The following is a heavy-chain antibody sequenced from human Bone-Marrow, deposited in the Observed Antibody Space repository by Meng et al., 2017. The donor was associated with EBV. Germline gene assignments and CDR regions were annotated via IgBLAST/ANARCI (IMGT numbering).Heavy chain of an antibody. CDR3: SRDLAGAYDD. J-gene: IGHJ4*02. Sequence: VQRVESGGALCQPGGSLDLSCAAPGFSFRSYWMHWVRQATGKGLVWISRTNEDGRTTSYADSVKGRFTISRDNTKNTLYLQMNSLRAEDTARYFCSRDLAGAYDDWGQGTLVTVSS. CDR1: GFSFRSYW. CDR2: TNEDGRTT. D-gene: IGHD2-21*01. V-gene: IGHV3-74*01.